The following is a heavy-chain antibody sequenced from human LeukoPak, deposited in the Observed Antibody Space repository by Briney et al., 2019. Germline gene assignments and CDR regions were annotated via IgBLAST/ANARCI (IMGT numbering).Heavy chain of an antibody. CDR1: GGSFSGYY. CDR2: INHSGST. CDR3: ASQPSPGGITIFGVRPYYGMDV. Sequence: TPSETLSLTCAVYGGSFSGYYWSWIRQPPGKGLEWIGEINHSGSTNYNPSLKSRVTISVDTSKNQFSLKLSSVTAADTAVYYCASQPSPGGITIFGVRPYYGMDVWGQGTTVTVSS. J-gene: IGHJ6*02. D-gene: IGHD3-3*01. V-gene: IGHV4-34*01.